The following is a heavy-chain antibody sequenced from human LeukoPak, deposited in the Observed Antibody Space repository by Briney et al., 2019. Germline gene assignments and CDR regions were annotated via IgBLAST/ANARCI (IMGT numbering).Heavy chain of an antibody. D-gene: IGHD3-22*01. CDR3: ARGDYYDSRTFDY. CDR2: IYYSGST. J-gene: IGHJ4*02. CDR1: GGSISSYY. V-gene: IGHV4-59*12. Sequence: SETLSLTCTVSGGSISSYYWSWIRQPPGKGLEWIGYIYYSGSTNYNPSLKSRVTISVDTSKNQFSLKLSSVTAADTAVYYCARGDYYDSRTFDYWGQGTLVTVSS.